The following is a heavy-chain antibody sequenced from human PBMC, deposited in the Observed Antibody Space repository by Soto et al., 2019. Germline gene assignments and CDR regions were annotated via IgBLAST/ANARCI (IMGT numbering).Heavy chain of an antibody. CDR2: ISYSGST. J-gene: IGHJ5*02. CDR3: AREVEARPNWFDP. CDR1: GVSISSGNHY. V-gene: IGHV4-30-4*01. Sequence: QVQLQESGPGLVKPSQTLSLTCPVSGVSISSGNHYWSWLRQTPGKGLEWIAYISYSGSTYYNPSLKSRLDISVDTFKNQFSLRLTSLTAADTAVYYCAREVEARPNWFDPWGQGTLVTVSS. D-gene: IGHD6-6*01.